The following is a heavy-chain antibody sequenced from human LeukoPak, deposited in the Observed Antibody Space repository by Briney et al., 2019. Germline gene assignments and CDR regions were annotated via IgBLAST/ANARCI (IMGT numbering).Heavy chain of an antibody. CDR2: ISSSSSYM. V-gene: IGHV3-21*01. CDR1: GFTFSSYS. CDR3: AVSSGWYYFDY. J-gene: IGHJ4*02. D-gene: IGHD6-19*01. Sequence: GGSLRLSCAASGFTFSSYSMNWVRQAPGKGLEWVSSISSSSSYMYYADSVKGRFTISRDNAKNSLYLQMNSLRAEDTAVYYCAVSSGWYYFDYWGQGTLVTVSS.